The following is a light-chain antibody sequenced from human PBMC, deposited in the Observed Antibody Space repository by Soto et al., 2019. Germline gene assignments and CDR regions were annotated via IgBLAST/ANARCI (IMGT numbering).Light chain of an antibody. CDR3: QQSYSTPLIT. Sequence: IPMTQSPSSLSASVGDRVTITCRASQSISSYLNWYQQKPGKAPKLLIYAASSLQSGVPSRFSGSGSGTDFTLTISSLQPEDFATYYCQQSYSTPLITFGQGTRLEIK. V-gene: IGKV1-39*01. J-gene: IGKJ5*01. CDR2: AAS. CDR1: QSISSY.